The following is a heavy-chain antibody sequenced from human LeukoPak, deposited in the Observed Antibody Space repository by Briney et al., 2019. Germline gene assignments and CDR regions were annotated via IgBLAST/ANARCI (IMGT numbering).Heavy chain of an antibody. CDR2: IIPIFGTA. CDR1: GGTFSSYA. Sequence: GSSVKVSCKASGGTFSSYAISWVRQAPGQGLEWMGGIIPIFGTANYAQKFQGRVTITADESTSTAYMELSSLRSEDTAVYYCARRRGLYYDFWSGYFNWFDPWGQGTLVTVSS. D-gene: IGHD3-3*01. V-gene: IGHV1-69*01. CDR3: ARRRGLYYDFWSGYFNWFDP. J-gene: IGHJ5*02.